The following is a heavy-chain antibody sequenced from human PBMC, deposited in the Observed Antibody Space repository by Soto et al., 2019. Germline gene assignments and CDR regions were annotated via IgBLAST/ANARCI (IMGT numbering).Heavy chain of an antibody. J-gene: IGHJ4*02. CDR2: IKQDGSEK. V-gene: IGHV3-7*01. CDR1: GFTFSSYQ. Sequence: GGSLRLSCAASGFTFSSYQMNWVRQAPGKGLEWVANIKQDGSEKYYVDSVKGRFTISRDNAKNSLYLQMNSLRAEDTAVYYCARVAPYYYGSGSYYFDYWGQGTLVTVSS. CDR3: ARVAPYYYGSGSYYFDY. D-gene: IGHD3-10*01.